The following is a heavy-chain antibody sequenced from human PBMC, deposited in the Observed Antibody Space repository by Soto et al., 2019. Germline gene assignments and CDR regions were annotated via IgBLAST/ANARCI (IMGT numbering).Heavy chain of an antibody. D-gene: IGHD6-19*01. Sequence: ASVKVSCKASGYTFTGYYMHWVRQAPGQGLEWMGWINPNSGGTNYAQKFQGWVTMTRDTSISTAYMELSRLRSDDTAVYYCAREAMYSSGWIIDYWGQGTLVTVSS. CDR2: INPNSGGT. CDR3: AREAMYSSGWIIDY. J-gene: IGHJ4*02. V-gene: IGHV1-2*04. CDR1: GYTFTGYY.